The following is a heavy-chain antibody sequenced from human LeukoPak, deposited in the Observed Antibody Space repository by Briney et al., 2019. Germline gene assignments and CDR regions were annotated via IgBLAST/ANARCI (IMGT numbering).Heavy chain of an antibody. CDR1: GGSISSSAYH. CDR2: IHIGGST. J-gene: IGHJ4*02. V-gene: IGHV4-39*07. CDR3: ARDLIAAAGGNFDY. Sequence: SETLSLTCTVSGGSISSSAYHWGWIRQPPGKGLEWIGSIHIGGSTYYNPSLKSRVTISVDTSKNQFSLKLSSVTAADTAVYYCARDLIAAAGGNFDYWGQGTLVTVSS. D-gene: IGHD6-13*01.